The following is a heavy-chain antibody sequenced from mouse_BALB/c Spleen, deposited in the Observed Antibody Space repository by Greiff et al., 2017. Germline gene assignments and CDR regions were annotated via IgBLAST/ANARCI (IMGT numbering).Heavy chain of an antibody. J-gene: IGHJ1*01. D-gene: IGHD1-1*01. CDR2: ISYSGST. Sequence: EVQRVESGPSLVKPSQTLSLTCSVTGDSITSGYWNWIRKFPGNKLEYMGYISYSGSTYYNPSLKSRISITRDTSKNQYYLQLNSVTTEDTATYYCARRGSTPYWYFDVWGAGTTVTVSS. V-gene: IGHV3-8*02. CDR1: GDSITSGY. CDR3: ARRGSTPYWYFDV.